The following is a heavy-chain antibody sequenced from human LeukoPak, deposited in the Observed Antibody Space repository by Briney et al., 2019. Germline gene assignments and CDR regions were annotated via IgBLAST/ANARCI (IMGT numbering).Heavy chain of an antibody. D-gene: IGHD3-16*02. Sequence: GGSLRLSCAASGRSFSSDWLYWVRQGPGKGLVWVSRINPDGTNTRYADFVKGRFTISRDNAKNTLYLQTNRLRAEDTAVLYCANAGHLIITFGGVISQAYYYGMDVWGQGTTVTVSS. J-gene: IGHJ6*02. V-gene: IGHV3-74*01. CDR1: GRSFSSDW. CDR3: ANAGHLIITFGGVISQAYYYGMDV. CDR2: INPDGTNT.